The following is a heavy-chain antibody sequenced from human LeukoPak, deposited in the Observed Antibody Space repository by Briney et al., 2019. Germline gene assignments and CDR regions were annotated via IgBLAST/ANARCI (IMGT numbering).Heavy chain of an antibody. Sequence: SETLSLTCTVSGGSISSSSYYWGWIRQPPVKGLEWIGSIYYSGSTYYNPSLKSRGTISVDTSTNQFSLKLSSVTAADTAVYYCARDAPYCSGGSCYRYYHCMNVWGKGTTVTVSS. CDR3: ARDAPYCSGGSCYRYYHCMNV. J-gene: IGHJ6*03. CDR2: IYYSGST. D-gene: IGHD2-15*01. V-gene: IGHV4-39*07. CDR1: GGSISSSSYY.